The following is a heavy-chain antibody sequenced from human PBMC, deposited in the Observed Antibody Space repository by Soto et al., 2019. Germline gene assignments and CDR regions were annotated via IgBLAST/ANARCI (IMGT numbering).Heavy chain of an antibody. Sequence: PSETLSLTCTVSGGSISSYYWSWIRQRPGKGLEWIGYIYYSGSTNYNPSLKSRVTISVDTSKNQFSLKLSSVTAADTAVYYCARESVPGGSNWFDPWGQGTLVTVSS. D-gene: IGHD2-15*01. V-gene: IGHV4-59*01. J-gene: IGHJ5*02. CDR1: GGSISSYY. CDR2: IYYSGST. CDR3: ARESVPGGSNWFDP.